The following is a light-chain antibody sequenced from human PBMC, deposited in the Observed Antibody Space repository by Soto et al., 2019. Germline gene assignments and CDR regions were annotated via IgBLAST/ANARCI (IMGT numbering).Light chain of an antibody. V-gene: IGLV1-51*01. CDR1: SSNIGNNY. Sequence: QSALTQPPSVSAAPGQKVTICCSGSSSNIGNNYVSWYQQLPGTAPKLLIYDNNKRPSGIPDRFSGSKSGTSATLGITGLQTGDEADYYCGTWDSSLSAGVFGTGTKVTVL. J-gene: IGLJ1*01. CDR2: DNN. CDR3: GTWDSSLSAGV.